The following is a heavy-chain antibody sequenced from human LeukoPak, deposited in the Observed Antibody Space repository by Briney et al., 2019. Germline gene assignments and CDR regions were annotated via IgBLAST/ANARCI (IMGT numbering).Heavy chain of an antibody. CDR2: INPNSGGT. CDR1: GYTFTDYY. V-gene: IGHV1-2*02. Sequence: ASVKVSCKASGYTFTDYYIHWVRQAPGQGLEWMGWINPNSGGTNYAQKFQGRVTMTRDTSISTAYMELRRLRSDDRAVYYCARGPPTIVVVITTGDFDSWGQGTLVTVSS. D-gene: IGHD3-22*01. J-gene: IGHJ4*02. CDR3: ARGPPTIVVVITTGDFDS.